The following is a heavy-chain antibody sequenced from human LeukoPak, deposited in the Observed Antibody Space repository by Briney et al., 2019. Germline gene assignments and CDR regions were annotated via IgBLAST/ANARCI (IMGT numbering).Heavy chain of an antibody. J-gene: IGHJ6*02. CDR1: GFTFSSYA. CDR3: ARNPEYYDSSGYHPRYYYGMDV. Sequence: GGSLRLSCAASGFTFSSYAMHWVRQAPGKGLEWVAVISYDGSNKYYADSMKGRFTISRDNSKNTLYLQMNSLRAEDTAVYYCARNPEYYDSSGYHPRYYYGMDVWGQGTTVTVSS. V-gene: IGHV3-30-3*01. CDR2: ISYDGSNK. D-gene: IGHD3-22*01.